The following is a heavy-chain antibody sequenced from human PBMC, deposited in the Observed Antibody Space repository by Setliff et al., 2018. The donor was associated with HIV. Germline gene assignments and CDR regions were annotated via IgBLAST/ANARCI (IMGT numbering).Heavy chain of an antibody. Sequence: PSETLSLTCTVSGDSITNSFYFWAWIRQPPGKGLEWIGSIYYGGIIDYNPSLKSRVTISVDTPKNQFSLRLDSVTAADTAIHYCARQVKYSSSWYYFDYWGQGTLVTVSS. CDR2: IYYGGII. J-gene: IGHJ4*02. CDR1: GDSITNSFYF. CDR3: ARQVKYSSSWYYFDY. V-gene: IGHV4-39*01. D-gene: IGHD6-13*01.